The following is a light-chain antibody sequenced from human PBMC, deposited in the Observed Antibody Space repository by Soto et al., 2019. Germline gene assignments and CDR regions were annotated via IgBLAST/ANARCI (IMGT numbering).Light chain of an antibody. V-gene: IGLV2-14*01. CDR2: DVS. CDR3: SSYTSSNTFV. J-gene: IGLJ1*01. CDR1: SSDVGRYNY. Sequence: QSVLAQPASVSGSPGQSIAIPCTGTSSDVGRYNYVSWFQQHPGKAPKLMIYDVSNRPSGVSDRFSGSKSGNTASLTISGLQAEDEADYYCSSYTSSNTFVFGTGTKVTVL.